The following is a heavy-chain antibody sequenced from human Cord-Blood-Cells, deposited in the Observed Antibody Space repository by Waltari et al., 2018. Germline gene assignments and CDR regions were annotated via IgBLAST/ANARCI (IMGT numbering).Heavy chain of an antibody. J-gene: IGHJ4*02. D-gene: IGHD2-21*02. CDR3: ARLIVVVTAILDY. CDR2: IYYSGST. V-gene: IGHV4-39*01. CDR1: GGSISRSSYY. Sequence: QLQLQESGPGLVKPSETLSLTCTVSGGSISRSSYYWGWLRQPPGKGLEWIGSIYYSGSTYYNPSLKSRVTISVDTSKNQFSLKLSSVTAADTAVYYCARLIVVVTAILDYWGQGTLVTVSS.